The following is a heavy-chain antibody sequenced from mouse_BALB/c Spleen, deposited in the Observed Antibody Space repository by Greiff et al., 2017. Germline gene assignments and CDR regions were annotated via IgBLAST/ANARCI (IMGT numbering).Heavy chain of an antibody. J-gene: IGHJ4*01. CDR3: ARDYYGYAMDY. CDR2: IWAGGST. Sequence: LQESGPGLVAPSQSLSITCTVSGFSLTSYDVHWVRQPPGKGLEWLGVIWAGGSTNYNSALMSRLSISKDNSKSQVFLKMNSLQTDDTAMYYCARDYYGYAMDYWGQGTSVTVSS. D-gene: IGHD1-1*01. V-gene: IGHV2-9*02. CDR1: GFSLTSYD.